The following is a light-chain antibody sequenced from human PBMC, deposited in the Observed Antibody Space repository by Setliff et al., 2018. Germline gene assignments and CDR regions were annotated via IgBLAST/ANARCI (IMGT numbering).Light chain of an antibody. V-gene: IGLV2-14*03. Sequence: QSALPQAASVSGSPGQSITISCTGSSSDIGNNKYVSWYQQHPGKAPQLMIYEVDNRPSGVSHRFSGSKSGNTASLTISGLQVEDEADYYCTSYTGSVYVFGGGTKVTVL. CDR2: EVD. CDR1: SSDIGNNKY. J-gene: IGLJ1*01. CDR3: TSYTGSVYV.